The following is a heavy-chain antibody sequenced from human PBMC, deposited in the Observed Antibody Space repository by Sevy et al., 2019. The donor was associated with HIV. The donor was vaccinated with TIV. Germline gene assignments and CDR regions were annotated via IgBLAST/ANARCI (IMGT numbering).Heavy chain of an antibody. CDR3: AREGIAVAGIGYYFDY. J-gene: IGHJ4*02. D-gene: IGHD6-19*01. V-gene: IGHV3-48*03. CDR2: ISTSGSII. CDR1: GFTFSSYE. Sequence: GGSLRLSCVASGFTFSSYEMNWVRQAPGKGLEWVSHISTSGSIIHYEDSVKGRFSISRDNSKNTLYLQMNSLRAEDTAVYYCAREGIAVAGIGYYFDYWGQGTLVTVSS.